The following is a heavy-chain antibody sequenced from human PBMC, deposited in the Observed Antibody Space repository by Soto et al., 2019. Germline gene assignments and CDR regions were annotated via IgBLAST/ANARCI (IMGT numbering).Heavy chain of an antibody. D-gene: IGHD2-2*01. CDR3: ARELRSFARYQLLLIGGFDP. CDR2: IYYSGST. V-gene: IGHV4-61*01. Sequence: QVQLQESGPGLVKPSETLSLTCTVSGGSVSSGSYYWSWIRQPPGKGLEWIGYIYYSGSTNYNPSLKIRFTISLDTSKHQFSLKLSSVTAADTAVYYCARELRSFARYQLLLIGGFDPWGQGTLVTVSS. CDR1: GGSVSSGSYY. J-gene: IGHJ5*02.